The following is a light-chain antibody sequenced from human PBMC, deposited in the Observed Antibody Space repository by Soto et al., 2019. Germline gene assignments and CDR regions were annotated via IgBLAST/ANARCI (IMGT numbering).Light chain of an antibody. Sequence: QSVLTEPASVSGSPGQSITISCTGTSSDIGGYDYVSWYQQHPGKVPKLMIYEVSNRPSGVSNRFSGSKSGNTASLTISGLQAEDEADYYCCSYTSTITYVFGTGTKVTVL. CDR2: EVS. CDR3: CSYTSTITYV. CDR1: SSDIGGYDY. V-gene: IGLV2-14*01. J-gene: IGLJ1*01.